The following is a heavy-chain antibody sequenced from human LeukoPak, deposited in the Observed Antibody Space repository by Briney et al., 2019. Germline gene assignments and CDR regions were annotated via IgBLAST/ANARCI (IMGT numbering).Heavy chain of an antibody. D-gene: IGHD2-2*01. J-gene: IGHJ4*02. CDR1: GFTFSDYY. V-gene: IGHV3-11*06. Sequence: GGSLRLSCAASGFTFSDYYMSWIRQVPGKGLEWVSYISSSGSYTNYADSVKGRFTISRDNAKNSLYLQMNSLRAEDTAVYYCARDECSSPSCYADYWGQGTLVTVSS. CDR2: ISSSGSYT. CDR3: ARDECSSPSCYADY.